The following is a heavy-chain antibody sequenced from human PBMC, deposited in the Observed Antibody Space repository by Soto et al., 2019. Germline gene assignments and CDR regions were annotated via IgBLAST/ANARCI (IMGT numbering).Heavy chain of an antibody. J-gene: IGHJ5*02. Sequence: SETLSLTCTVSSGSISSYYWSWIRQPPGKGLEWIGYIYYSGSTNYNPSLKSRVTISVDTSKNQFSLKLSSVTAADTAVYYCARDVLKKGYCSGGSCYSWFDPWGQGTLVTVS. CDR1: SGSISSYY. D-gene: IGHD2-15*01. CDR3: ARDVLKKGYCSGGSCYSWFDP. CDR2: IYYSGST. V-gene: IGHV4-59*01.